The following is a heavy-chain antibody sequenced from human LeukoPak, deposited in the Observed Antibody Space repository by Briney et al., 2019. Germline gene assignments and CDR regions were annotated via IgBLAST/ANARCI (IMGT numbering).Heavy chain of an antibody. CDR2: INSDGTT. CDR3: AELGITMIGGV. Sequence: GGSLRLSCAASGFSFSSTWMHWVRQAPGEGLVWVSRINSDGTTTYADSVKGRFTISRDNAKNTLYLQMNSLRAEDTAVYYCAELGITMIGGVWGKGTTVTISS. V-gene: IGHV3-74*01. J-gene: IGHJ6*04. D-gene: IGHD3-10*02. CDR1: GFSFSSTW.